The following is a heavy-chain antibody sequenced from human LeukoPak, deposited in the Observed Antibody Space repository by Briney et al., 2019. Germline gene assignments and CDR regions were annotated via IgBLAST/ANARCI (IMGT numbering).Heavy chain of an antibody. CDR1: GYSISSGYY. CDR3: ASAVVPAAAFDI. V-gene: IGHV4-38-2*01. Sequence: SETLSLTCAVSGYSISSGYYWGWIRQPPGKGLERIGSIYHSGSTYCNPSLKSRVTISVDTSKNQFSLKLSSVTAADTAVYYCASAVVPAAAFDIWGQGTMVTVSS. CDR2: IYHSGST. D-gene: IGHD2-2*01. J-gene: IGHJ3*02.